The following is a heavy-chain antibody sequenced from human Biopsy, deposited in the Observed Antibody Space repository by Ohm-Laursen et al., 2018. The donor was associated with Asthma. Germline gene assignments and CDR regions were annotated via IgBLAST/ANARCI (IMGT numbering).Heavy chain of an antibody. CDR1: GSTFSNYG. V-gene: IGHV3-30*03. CDR3: ARDVMEWYLPAFDF. CDR2: GGSYYDGGLK. J-gene: IGHJ4*02. D-gene: IGHD3-3*01. Sequence: SLRLSCSASGSTFSNYGMHWVRQVAGKGLEWVAVGGSYYDGGLKYYADSVNGRFTVSRDDSKNTLYLQMNSLRPDDTAVYYCARDVMEWYLPAFDFWGQGTLVTVSS.